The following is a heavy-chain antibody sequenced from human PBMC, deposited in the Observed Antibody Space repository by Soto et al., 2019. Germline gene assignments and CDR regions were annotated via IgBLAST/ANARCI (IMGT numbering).Heavy chain of an antibody. J-gene: IGHJ6*03. D-gene: IGHD3-3*01. CDR3: ANDFFNYYYYMDV. Sequence: EVQLVESGGGSVQPGGSLRLSCAASGFTFDDYAMHWVRQAPGKGLEWVSGISWNSGSIGYADSVKGRFTISRDNAKNSLYLQMNSLRAEATALYYCANDFFNYYYYMDVWGKGTTVTVSS. V-gene: IGHV3-9*01. CDR2: ISWNSGSI. CDR1: GFTFDDYA.